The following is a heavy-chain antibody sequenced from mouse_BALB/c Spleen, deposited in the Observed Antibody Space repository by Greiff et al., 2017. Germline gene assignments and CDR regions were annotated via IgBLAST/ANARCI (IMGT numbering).Heavy chain of an antibody. CDR2: ISYDGSN. CDR1: GYSITSGYY. J-gene: IGHJ2*01. Sequence: EVKLMESGPGLVKPSQSLSLTCSVTGYSITSGYYWNWIRQFPGNKLEWMGYISYDGSNNYNPSLKNRISITRDTSKNQFFLKLNSVTTEDTATYYCARLYDGYYVDYWGQGTTLTVSS. CDR3: ARLYDGYYVDY. V-gene: IGHV3-6*02. D-gene: IGHD2-3*01.